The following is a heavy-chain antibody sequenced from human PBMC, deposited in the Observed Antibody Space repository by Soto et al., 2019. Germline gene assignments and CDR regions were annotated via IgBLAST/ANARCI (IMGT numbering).Heavy chain of an antibody. CDR1: GGSISSGDYY. V-gene: IGHV4-30-4*01. J-gene: IGHJ4*02. Sequence: SETLSLTCSVSGGSISSGDYYWSWIRQPPGKGLEWIGYIYYSGSTYYNPSLKSRVTISVDTSKNQFSLKLSSVTAADTAVYYCARWGYYYDSSGYYYTFDYWGQGTLVTVSS. CDR3: ARWGYYYDSSGYYYTFDY. D-gene: IGHD3-22*01. CDR2: IYYSGST.